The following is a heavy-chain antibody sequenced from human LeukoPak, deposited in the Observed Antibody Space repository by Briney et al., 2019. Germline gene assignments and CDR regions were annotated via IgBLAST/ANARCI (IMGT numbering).Heavy chain of an antibody. D-gene: IGHD6-19*01. CDR2: IYYSGST. V-gene: IGHV4-61*05. Sequence: SETLSLTCTVSGGSISSSSYYWGWIRQPPGKGLEWIGYIYYSGSTNYNPSLKSRVTISVDTSKNQFSLKLSSVTAADTAVYYCARRQWLTYYFDYWGQGTLVTVSS. CDR3: ARRQWLTYYFDY. J-gene: IGHJ4*02. CDR1: GGSISSSSYY.